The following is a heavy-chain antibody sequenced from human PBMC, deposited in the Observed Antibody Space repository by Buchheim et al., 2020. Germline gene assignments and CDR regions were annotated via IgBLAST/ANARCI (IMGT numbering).Heavy chain of an antibody. CDR1: GGSVSSGSYY. J-gene: IGHJ5*02. CDR3: ARWYCSHTRCATNNWFDP. D-gene: IGHD2-2*01. Sequence: QVQLQESGPGLVKPSETLSLTCTVSGGSVSSGSYYWSWIRQPPGKGLEWIGYIYYSGSTNYNPSLNSRVTLSVDKSKNQFFLKLSSVTAADTAVYYCARWYCSHTRCATNNWFDPWGQGTL. V-gene: IGHV4-61*01. CDR2: IYYSGST.